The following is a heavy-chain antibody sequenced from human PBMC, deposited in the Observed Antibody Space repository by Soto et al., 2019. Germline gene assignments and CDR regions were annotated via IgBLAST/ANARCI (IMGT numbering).Heavy chain of an antibody. V-gene: IGHV4-61*01. CDR1: GDSVNSGSYH. CDR3: ARDGHGMDV. J-gene: IGHJ6*02. CDR2: IFFTGRA. Sequence: QVQLQESGPGLVKPSETLSLTCTVSGDSVNSGSYHWSWIRQPPGKGLEWIGYIFFTGRAHYNPSLNSRVSLYLDTSKNQVSLKLRAVTAADTAVYYCARDGHGMDVWGQGTTVTVSS.